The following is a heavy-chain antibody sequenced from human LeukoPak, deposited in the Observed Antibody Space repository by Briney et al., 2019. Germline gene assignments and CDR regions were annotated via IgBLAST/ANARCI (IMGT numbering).Heavy chain of an antibody. J-gene: IGHJ4*02. CDR2: IKKDGSEK. CDR1: GFTFSSHR. Sequence: GGSLRLSCAASGFTFSSHRMSWVRQAPAKGLEWVANIKKDGSEKYYVDSVKGRFTISRDNAKTSLYLQMNSLRAEDTAVYYCARDLSGITGYTYGRGIDYWGQGTLVTVSS. V-gene: IGHV3-7*01. CDR3: ARDLSGITGYTYGRGIDY. D-gene: IGHD5-18*01.